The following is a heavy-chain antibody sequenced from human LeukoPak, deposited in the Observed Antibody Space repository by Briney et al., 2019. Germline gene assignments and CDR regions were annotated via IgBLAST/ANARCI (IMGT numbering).Heavy chain of an antibody. CDR1: GGSISSYY. CDR3: AGSFGYYYDSSGPFDY. J-gene: IGHJ4*02. Sequence: SETLSLTCTVSGGSISSYYWSWIRQPPGKGLEWIGYIYYSGSTNYNPSLKSRVTISVDTSKNQFSLKLSSVTAADTAVYYCAGSFGYYYDSSGPFDYWGQGTLVTVSS. V-gene: IGHV4-59*01. CDR2: IYYSGST. D-gene: IGHD3-22*01.